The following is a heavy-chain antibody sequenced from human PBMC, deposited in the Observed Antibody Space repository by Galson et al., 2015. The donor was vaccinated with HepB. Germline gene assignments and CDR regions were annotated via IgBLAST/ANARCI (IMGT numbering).Heavy chain of an antibody. J-gene: IGHJ2*01. CDR3: ASEPGIAVAGGLGWYFDL. D-gene: IGHD6-19*01. V-gene: IGHV3-48*03. Sequence: SLRLSCAASEFTFSSYAMNWVRQAPGKGLEWVSYISSSGSTIYYADSVKGRFTISRDNAKNSLYLQMNSLRAEDTAVYYCASEPGIAVAGGLGWYFDLWGRGTLVTVSS. CDR1: EFTFSSYA. CDR2: ISSSGSTI.